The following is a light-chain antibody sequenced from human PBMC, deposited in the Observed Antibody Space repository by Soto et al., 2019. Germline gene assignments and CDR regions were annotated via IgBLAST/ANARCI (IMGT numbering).Light chain of an antibody. J-gene: IGKJ1*01. CDR2: GAY. Sequence: DIQMTQSPSSLSASVGARVSITCRARQSIDDYVAWYQQKPGTPPKLLIFGAYILQSGVPSRFSGTGSGTEFILTISSLQPEDVATYYCQKYSKAPWTFGQGTKV. V-gene: IGKV1-27*01. CDR3: QKYSKAPWT. CDR1: QSIDDY.